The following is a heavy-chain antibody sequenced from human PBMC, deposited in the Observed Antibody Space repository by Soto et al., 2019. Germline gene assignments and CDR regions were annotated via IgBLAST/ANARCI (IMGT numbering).Heavy chain of an antibody. Sequence: PSESLSLCCPVSGCSVSNSNYYGGWIRQPPGKGLEWIGSVYYRGRSYSKSSVKSRVTISVDTSKNQFSLNLNSVTASDTAVYYCVSQRTSVLTQAYFDYWGPGALVTVYS. V-gene: IGHV4-39*01. CDR3: VSQRTSVLTQAYFDY. D-gene: IGHD2-8*01. CDR2: VYYRGRS. CDR1: GCSVSNSNYY. J-gene: IGHJ4*02.